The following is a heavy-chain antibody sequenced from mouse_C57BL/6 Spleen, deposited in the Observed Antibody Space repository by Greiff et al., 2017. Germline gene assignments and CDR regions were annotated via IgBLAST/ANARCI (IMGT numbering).Heavy chain of an antibody. CDR1: GYAFTNYL. J-gene: IGHJ1*03. V-gene: IGHV1-54*01. D-gene: IGHD1-1*01. CDR3: ARDYGSSYVWYFDV. Sequence: VQVVESGAELVRPGTSVKVSCKASGYAFTNYLLEWVKQRPGQGLEWIGVINPGGGGPNYNEKFKGKATLTDDKSSSTAYMQLSSLTSEDSAVYFCARDYGSSYVWYFDVWGTGTTGTVSS. CDR2: INPGGGGP.